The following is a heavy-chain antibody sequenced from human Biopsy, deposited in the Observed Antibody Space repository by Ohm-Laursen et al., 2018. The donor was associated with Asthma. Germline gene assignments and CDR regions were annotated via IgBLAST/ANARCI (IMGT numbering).Heavy chain of an antibody. Sequence: SLRLSCAASGFSFSNFAIHWVRQAPGKGLEWVGAISKDASTQDYADSVKGRFTMARDNSQNTLDLHMNRLTFEDTAVYYCARASVVKHYYYYGMDVWGPGTTVTVFS. CDR3: ARASVVKHYYYYGMDV. CDR1: GFSFSNFA. J-gene: IGHJ6*02. V-gene: IGHV3-30*01. CDR2: ISKDASTQ.